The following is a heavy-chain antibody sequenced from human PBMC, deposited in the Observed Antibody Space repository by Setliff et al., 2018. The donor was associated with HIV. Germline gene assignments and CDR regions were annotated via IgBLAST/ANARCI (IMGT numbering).Heavy chain of an antibody. CDR1: GGSISSSSYD. CDR2: IYYSGST. CDR3: ARFLGGITMIVVVISCWFDP. J-gene: IGHJ5*02. D-gene: IGHD3-22*01. Sequence: SETLSLTCPVPGGSISSSSYDWGWIRQPPGKGLEWIGSIYYSGSTYYNPSLKSRVTISVDTSKNQFSLKLSSVTAADTAVYYCARFLGGITMIVVVISCWFDPWGQGTLVTVSS. V-gene: IGHV4-39*07.